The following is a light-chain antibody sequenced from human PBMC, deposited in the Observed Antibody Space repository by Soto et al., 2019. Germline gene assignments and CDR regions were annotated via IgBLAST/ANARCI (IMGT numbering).Light chain of an antibody. Sequence: EIVMTQSPATLSVSPGETATLSCRASQSVSSSYLAWYQQKPGQAPRLLIYDAYNRATGIPPRFSGSGSGTDFTLTISSLEPEDSAVYYCQQRHMWPITFGQGTRLEIK. CDR3: QQRHMWPIT. V-gene: IGKV3D-20*02. CDR2: DAY. CDR1: QSVSSSY. J-gene: IGKJ5*01.